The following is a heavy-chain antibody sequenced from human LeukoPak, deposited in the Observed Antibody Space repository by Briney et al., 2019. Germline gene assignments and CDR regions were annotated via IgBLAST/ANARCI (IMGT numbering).Heavy chain of an antibody. Sequence: SETLSLTCTVSGGSISSYYWSWIRQPPGKGLEWIGYIYYSGSTNYNPSLKSRVTISVDTSKNQFSLKLSSVTAADTAVYYCARDSMIVALDAFDIWGQGTMVTVSS. J-gene: IGHJ3*02. D-gene: IGHD3-22*01. CDR1: GGSISSYY. V-gene: IGHV4-59*12. CDR3: ARDSMIVALDAFDI. CDR2: IYYSGST.